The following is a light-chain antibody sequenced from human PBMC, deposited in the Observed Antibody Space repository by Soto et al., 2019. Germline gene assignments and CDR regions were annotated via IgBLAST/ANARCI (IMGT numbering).Light chain of an antibody. J-gene: IGLJ1*01. CDR2: DVT. V-gene: IGLV2-14*01. CDR1: NSDIGGYNF. CDR3: SSYTSSSTLV. Sequence: QSALTQPAFVSGSPGQSITISCTGTNSDIGGYNFVSWYQQHPGKVPKLMIYDVTNRPSGVSNRFSGSKSGNTASLTISGLQAEDEADYYCSSYTSSSTLVFGTGTKVPS.